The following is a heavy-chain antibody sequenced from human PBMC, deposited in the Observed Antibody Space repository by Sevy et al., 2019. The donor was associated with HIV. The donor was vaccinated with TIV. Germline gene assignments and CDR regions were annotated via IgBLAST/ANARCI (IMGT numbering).Heavy chain of an antibody. CDR3: ARGARGYSGYDSYYFDY. CDR1: GGTFSSYA. D-gene: IGHD5-12*01. CDR2: IIPIFGTA. V-gene: IGHV1-69*13. J-gene: IGHJ4*02. Sequence: ASVKVSCKASGGTFSSYAISWVRQAPGQGLEWMGGIIPIFGTANYAQMFQGRVTITADESTSTAYMELSSLRSEDTAVYYCARGARGYSGYDSYYFDYWGQGSLVTVSS.